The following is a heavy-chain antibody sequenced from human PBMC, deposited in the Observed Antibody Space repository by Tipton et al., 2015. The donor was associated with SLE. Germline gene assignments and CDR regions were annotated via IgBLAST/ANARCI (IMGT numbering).Heavy chain of an antibody. Sequence: LRLSCTVSGGSISSSSYYWGWIRQPPGKGLEWIGSIYYSGSTYYNPSLKSRVTISVDTSKNQFPLKLSSVTAADTAVYYCARVGSGWLDAFDIWGQGTMVTVSS. V-gene: IGHV4-39*06. CDR2: IYYSGST. J-gene: IGHJ3*02. CDR3: ARVGSGWLDAFDI. CDR1: GGSISSSSYY. D-gene: IGHD6-19*01.